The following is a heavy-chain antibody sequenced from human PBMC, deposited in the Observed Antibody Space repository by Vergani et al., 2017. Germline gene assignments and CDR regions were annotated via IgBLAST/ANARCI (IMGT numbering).Heavy chain of an antibody. Sequence: EVALVESGGGLVQPGGSLRLSCAASGFTFNEYWMHWARQVPGKGLVWVSGMNGDGDTISYADSVKGRFTISRDNAKNTLFLQMNSLRAEDTAVYYCARARKLRFEVVWENWFDPGGQGTLVTVSS. J-gene: IGHJ5*02. CDR2: MNGDGDTI. V-gene: IGHV3-74*01. D-gene: IGHD3-3*01. CDR3: ARARKLRFEVVWENWFDP. CDR1: GFTFNEYW.